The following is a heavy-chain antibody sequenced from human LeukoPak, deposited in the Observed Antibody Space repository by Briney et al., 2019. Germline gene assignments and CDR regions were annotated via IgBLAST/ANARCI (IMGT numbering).Heavy chain of an antibody. D-gene: IGHD6-19*01. CDR1: GFTFSSYG. V-gene: IGHV3-33*01. CDR3: ARKGSSGWSYFAY. CDR2: IYYDGSNK. J-gene: IGHJ4*02. Sequence: GKSLRLSCAASGFTFSSYGMHWVRQAPGKRLEWVAFIYYDGSNKYYADSVKGRFTISRDNSKNTLYLQMNSLRAEDTAVYYCARKGSSGWSYFAYWGQGTLVTVSS.